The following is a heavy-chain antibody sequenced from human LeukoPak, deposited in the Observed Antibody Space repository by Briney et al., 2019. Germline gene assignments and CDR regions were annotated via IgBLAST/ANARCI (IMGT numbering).Heavy chain of an antibody. CDR1: EFAFSSYN. Sequence: GGSLRLSCAASEFAFSSYNMNWVRQAPGKGLEWVSSISSSSAYIYYADSVKGRFTISRDNAKNSLYPQMNSLRAEDTAVYYCAKDMERPRPGAFDIWGQGTMVTVSS. CDR2: ISSSSAYI. D-gene: IGHD1-1*01. J-gene: IGHJ3*02. CDR3: AKDMERPRPGAFDI. V-gene: IGHV3-21*04.